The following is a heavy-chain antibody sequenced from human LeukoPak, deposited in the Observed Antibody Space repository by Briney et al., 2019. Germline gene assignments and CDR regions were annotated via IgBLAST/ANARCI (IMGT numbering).Heavy chain of an antibody. J-gene: IGHJ4*02. CDR2: IALSGSTI. CDR1: GFTFTSYE. Sequence: GGSLRLSCAASGFTFTSYEMNWVRQAPGKGLEWVSYIALSGSTIYYADSVKGRFTISRDNAKNSLYLQMNSLRDEDTAVYYCARDILTKQAYSGYDNWGQGTLVTVSS. V-gene: IGHV3-48*03. D-gene: IGHD5-12*01. CDR3: ARDILTKQAYSGYDN.